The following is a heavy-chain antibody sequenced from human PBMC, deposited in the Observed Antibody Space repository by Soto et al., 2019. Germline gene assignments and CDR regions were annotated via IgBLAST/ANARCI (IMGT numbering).Heavy chain of an antibody. J-gene: IGHJ4*02. D-gene: IGHD4-17*01. V-gene: IGHV3-9*01. Sequence: GGSLRLSCAASGFTCDDYAMHWVRQAPGKGLEWVSGISWNSGSIGYADSVKGRFTISRDNAKNSLYLQMNSLRAEDTALYYCAKDVHDYGDYVFDYWGQGTLVTVSS. CDR1: GFTCDDYA. CDR3: AKDVHDYGDYVFDY. CDR2: ISWNSGSI.